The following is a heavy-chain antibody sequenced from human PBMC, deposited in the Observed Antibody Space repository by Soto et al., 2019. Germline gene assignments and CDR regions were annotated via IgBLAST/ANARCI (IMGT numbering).Heavy chain of an antibody. J-gene: IGHJ5*02. CDR3: ARRERAAGTDWWFDP. CDR2: IYYSGST. D-gene: IGHD6-13*01. V-gene: IGHV4-39*01. Sequence: QLQLQESGPGLVKPSETLSLTCTVSGGSISSSSFHWGWIRQPPGKGLEWIGGIYYSGSTYYSPSIKRRVTISVGTSKNQCSRKRSSVTAADTAVYYCARRERAAGTDWWFDPWGQGTLVTVSS. CDR1: GGSISSSSFH.